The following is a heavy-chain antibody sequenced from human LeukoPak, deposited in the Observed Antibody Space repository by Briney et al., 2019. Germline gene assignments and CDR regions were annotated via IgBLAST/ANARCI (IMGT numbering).Heavy chain of an antibody. CDR3: ARAPRDYGDYEFDY. V-gene: IGHV1-18*01. CDR2: ISAYNGNT. J-gene: IGHJ4*02. CDR1: AYTFTSYG. D-gene: IGHD4-17*01. Sequence: GASVNVSRKASAYTFTSYGITWVRQAPGPGLEWMGWISAYNGNTNYAQKLQGRVTMTTDTSTSTAYMELRSLRSDATAVYYCARAPRDYGDYEFDYWGQGTLVSVSS.